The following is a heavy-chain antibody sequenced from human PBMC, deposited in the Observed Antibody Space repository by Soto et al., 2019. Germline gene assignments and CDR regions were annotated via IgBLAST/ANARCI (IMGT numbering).Heavy chain of an antibody. CDR1: GGSFTGDY. D-gene: IGHD2-15*01. J-gene: IGHJ4*02. Sequence: PSETLSLTCSVSGGSFTGDYWSWIRQPAGKGLQWIGRVFGNGAGTPIYNSLLKSRARMSADPSKRQFSLTLTSVTAADTAVYYCARDLPPYGGLRSPPTGAFEDWGQGIMVTVSS. CDR2: VFGNGAGTP. CDR3: ARDLPPYGGLRSPPTGAFED. V-gene: IGHV4-4*07.